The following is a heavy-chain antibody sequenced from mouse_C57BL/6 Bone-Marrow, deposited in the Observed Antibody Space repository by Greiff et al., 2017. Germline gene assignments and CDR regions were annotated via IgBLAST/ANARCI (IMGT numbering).Heavy chain of an antibody. CDR3: ARDGIYYDYERGLAY. Sequence: EVKLMESGPGLVKPSQSLSLTCSVTGYSITSGYYWNWIRQFPGNKLEWMGYISYDGSNNYNPSLQNRIPITRDTSKNQFFRKLNSVTTEDTATYYGARDGIYYDYERGLAYWGQGTLVTVSA. D-gene: IGHD2-4*01. V-gene: IGHV3-6*01. CDR1: GYSITSGYY. J-gene: IGHJ3*01. CDR2: ISYDGSN.